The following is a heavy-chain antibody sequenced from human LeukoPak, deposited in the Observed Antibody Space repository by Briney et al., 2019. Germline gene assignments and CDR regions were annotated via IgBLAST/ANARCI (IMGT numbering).Heavy chain of an antibody. V-gene: IGHV3-21*01. D-gene: IGHD4-11*01. Sequence: KPGGSQRLVRSPSGFSFSSLIMSSVRQAPGKGLEWVSSITSSSSYIYYADSVKGRFTISRDNAKNSLYLQVNSLRAEDTAVYYCARDGRGSHAKDYINYFPADYYEMAGVGRETTVTVSS. CDR1: GFSFSSLI. J-gene: IGHJ6*04. CDR2: ITSSSSYI. CDR3: ARDGRGSHAKDYINYFPADYYEMAG.